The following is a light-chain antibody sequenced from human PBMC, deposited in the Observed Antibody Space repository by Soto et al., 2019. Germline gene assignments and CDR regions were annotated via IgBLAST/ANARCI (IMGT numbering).Light chain of an antibody. Sequence: SVLTQPPSASGSPGQSVTISCTGTNNDVGGYNYVSWYQQHPGKAPKLMIFEVSNRPSGVSNRFSGSKSGNTASLTISGLQAEDEADYYCKSYTSTSTLVFGAGTKVTV. V-gene: IGLV2-14*01. J-gene: IGLJ1*01. CDR1: NNDVGGYNY. CDR3: KSYTSTSTLV. CDR2: EVS.